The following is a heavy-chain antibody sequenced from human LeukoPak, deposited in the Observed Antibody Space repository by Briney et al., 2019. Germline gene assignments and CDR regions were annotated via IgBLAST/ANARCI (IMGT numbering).Heavy chain of an antibody. D-gene: IGHD4-11*01. CDR3: ARAYSNYDSLYYYYMDV. CDR1: GGSISSYY. J-gene: IGHJ6*03. V-gene: IGHV4-59*01. Sequence: KSSETLSLTCTVSGGSISSYYWSWIRQPPGKGLEWIGYIYYSGSTNYNPSLKSRVTISVDTSKNQFSLKLSSVTAADTAVYYCARAYSNYDSLYYYYMDVWGKGTTVTVPS. CDR2: IYYSGST.